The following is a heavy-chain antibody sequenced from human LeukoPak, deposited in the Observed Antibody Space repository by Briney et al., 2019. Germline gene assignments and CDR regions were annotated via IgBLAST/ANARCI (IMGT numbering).Heavy chain of an antibody. V-gene: IGHV3-48*01. CDR1: GFTFSTYT. D-gene: IGHD4-17*01. CDR3: ARRYGDYVYFDY. CDR2: ISGSSSTI. J-gene: IGHJ4*02. Sequence: PGGSLRLSCAASGFTFSTYTMIWVRQAPGKGLEWVSYISGSSSTIYYADSVKGRFTISRDNAKNSVNLQMNSLRAEDTAVYYCARRYGDYVYFDYWGQGNLVTVST.